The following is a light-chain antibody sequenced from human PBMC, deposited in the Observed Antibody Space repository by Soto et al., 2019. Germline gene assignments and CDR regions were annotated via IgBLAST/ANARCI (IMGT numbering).Light chain of an antibody. CDR3: AAWDDSLGGLYV. CDR1: GSNIGSNT. V-gene: IGLV1-44*01. Sequence: QSVLTQPPSASGTPGQRVTISCSGSGSNIGSNTVYWYQLLPGTAPKVLIYSDNQRPSGVPDRFSGSKSGTSASLAISGLHSEDDADYYCAAWDDSLGGLYVFGSGTKLTVL. CDR2: SDN. J-gene: IGLJ1*01.